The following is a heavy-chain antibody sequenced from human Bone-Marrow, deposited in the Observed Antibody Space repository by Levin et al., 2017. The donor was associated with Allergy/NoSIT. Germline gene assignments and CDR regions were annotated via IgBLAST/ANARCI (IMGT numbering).Heavy chain of an antibody. D-gene: IGHD5-24*01. V-gene: IGHV3-30*03. CDR3: ARSPRPVDVADI. CDR2: ISYDSINR. CDR1: GFSFNTYA. J-gene: IGHJ3*02. Sequence: PGGSLRLSCAASGFSFNTYAIHWVRQAPGKGLEWVAVISYDSINRYYVDSVKGRFTISRDNSKNTVYLQMDSLTSEDTAVYFCARSPRPVDVADIWGQGTMVTVS.